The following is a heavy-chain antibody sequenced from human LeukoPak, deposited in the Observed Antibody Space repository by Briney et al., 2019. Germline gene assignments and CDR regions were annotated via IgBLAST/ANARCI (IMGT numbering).Heavy chain of an antibody. CDR3: AELGITMIGGV. CDR2: ISSSGSTI. D-gene: IGHD3-10*02. Sequence: PGGSLRLSCAASGLTFGSFSMSWVRQAPGKGLEWVSYISSSGSTIYYADSVKGRFTISRDNAKNSLYLQMNSLRAEDTAVYYCAELGITMIGGVWGKGTTVTISS. CDR1: GLTFGSFS. J-gene: IGHJ6*04. V-gene: IGHV3-48*03.